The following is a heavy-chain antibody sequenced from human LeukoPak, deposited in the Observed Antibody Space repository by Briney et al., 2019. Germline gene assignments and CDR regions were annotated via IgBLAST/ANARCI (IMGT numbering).Heavy chain of an antibody. CDR2: INPNSGGT. Sequence: ASVKVSCKASGYTFTGYYMHWVRQAPGQGLEWTGWINPNSGGTNYAQKFQGRVTMTRDTSISTAYMELSRLRSDDTAVYYCARYLPYYYKPDIWGQGTMVTVSS. V-gene: IGHV1-2*02. J-gene: IGHJ3*02. CDR3: ARYLPYYYKPDI. D-gene: IGHD3-10*01. CDR1: GYTFTGYY.